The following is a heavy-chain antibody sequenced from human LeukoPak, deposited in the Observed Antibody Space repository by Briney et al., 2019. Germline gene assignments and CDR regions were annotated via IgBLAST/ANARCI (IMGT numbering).Heavy chain of an antibody. CDR3: ARGESVVGTMNFDS. V-gene: IGHV1-18*01. Sequence: GASVKVSCKASGYIFTSYVINWVRQAPGQGLEWLGWINAYNGNTNYAQNLRGRATMTTDTATSTAYMELRSLKSDDTAVYYCARGESVVGTMNFDSWGQGTLVTVSS. J-gene: IGHJ4*02. CDR1: GYIFTSYV. CDR2: INAYNGNT. D-gene: IGHD1-26*01.